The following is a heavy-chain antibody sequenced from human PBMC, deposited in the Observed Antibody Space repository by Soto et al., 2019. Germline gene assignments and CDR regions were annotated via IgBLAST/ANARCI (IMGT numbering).Heavy chain of an antibody. D-gene: IGHD2-15*01. J-gene: IGHJ5*02. CDR1: GYTFTSYG. Sequence: QVQLVQSGAEVKKPGASVKVSCKASGYTFTSYGISWVRQAPGQGLEWMGWISAYNGNTNYAQKLEGGVTMTTDTSTSTAYMELRSLRADDTAVYYCARVPWCSGCSCYSNWFDPWGQGTRVTVSS. V-gene: IGHV1-18*01. CDR2: ISAYNGNT. CDR3: ARVPWCSGCSCYSNWFDP.